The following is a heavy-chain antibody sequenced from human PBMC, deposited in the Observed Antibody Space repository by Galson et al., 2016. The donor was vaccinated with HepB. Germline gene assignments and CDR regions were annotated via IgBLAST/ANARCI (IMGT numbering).Heavy chain of an antibody. V-gene: IGHV3-64*01. CDR1: GFTFSSYA. D-gene: IGHD2-2*01. CDR2: ISSNGGST. CDR3: ARSLTLYCISTTCYGNYYGMDV. Sequence: SLRLSCAASGFTFSSYAMHWVRQAPGKGLEYVSAISSNGGSTYYANYVKGRFTISRDNSKNTLYLQMGSLRAEDMAVYYCARSLTLYCISTTCYGNYYGMDVWGQGTTVTVSS. J-gene: IGHJ6*02.